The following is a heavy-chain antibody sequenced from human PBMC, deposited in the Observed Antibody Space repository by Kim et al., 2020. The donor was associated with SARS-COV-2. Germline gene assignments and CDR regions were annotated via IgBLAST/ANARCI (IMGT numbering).Heavy chain of an antibody. D-gene: IGHD5-12*01. J-gene: IGHJ4*02. CDR2: VTSNGGGT. V-gene: IGHV3-64D*09. CDR3: VKDRPGGYVVFPHDC. CDR1: GFPFSSYA. Sequence: GGSLRLSCSASGFPFSSYAMHWVRQAPGRGLEYVSAVTSNGGGTYYADSVKGRFTISRDNSKNTLFLQMSSLRTEDTGVYYCVKDRPGGYVVFPHDCWGQGTLVTVSS.